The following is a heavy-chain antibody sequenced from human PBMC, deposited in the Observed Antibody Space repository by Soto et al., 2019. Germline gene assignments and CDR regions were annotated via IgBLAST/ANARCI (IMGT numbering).Heavy chain of an antibody. CDR3: ARRYGWLYFDY. Sequence: SGTLSITCTVSGDSISSSNYFWGWIRQPPGKGLEWIGTIFYSGSTYYNPSLKSRVTISVDTSKNQFSLKLTSVTASDTALYYCARRYGWLYFDYWGQGSLVTVSS. V-gene: IGHV4-39*01. CDR1: GDSISSSNYF. CDR2: IFYSGST. D-gene: IGHD6-19*01. J-gene: IGHJ4*02.